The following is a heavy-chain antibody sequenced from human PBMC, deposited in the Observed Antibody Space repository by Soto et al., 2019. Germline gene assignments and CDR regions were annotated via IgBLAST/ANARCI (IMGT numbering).Heavy chain of an antibody. D-gene: IGHD3-10*02. CDR1: GFIFSNNG. CDR3: TIVRVADSALDH. V-gene: IGHV3-30*05. CDR2: MSYDGSDT. Sequence: SGGSLRLSCVGSGFIFSNNGMHWVRQTPGKGLEWVAFMSYDGSDTFYADSVKGRFTISRDNSKNTLFLHMSNLRAEGTAMYYCTIVRVADSALDHWGQGTLVTVSS. J-gene: IGHJ4*02.